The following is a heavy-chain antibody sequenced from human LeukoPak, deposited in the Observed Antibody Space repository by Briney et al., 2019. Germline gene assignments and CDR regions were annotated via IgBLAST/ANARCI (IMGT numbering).Heavy chain of an antibody. CDR3: ARDRTAVTGVWGTIDY. D-gene: IGHD2-8*02. J-gene: IGHJ4*02. CDR2: ISYDGSNT. V-gene: IGHV3-30*03. Sequence: PGGSLRLSCTASGFTFSGYGMHWVRQAPGMGLEWVAIISYDGSNTFYGDSVKGRFTISRDNSKKTLYLQMNSLRTEDTAVYYCARDRTAVTGVWGTIDYWGQGTLVTVSS. CDR1: GFTFSGYG.